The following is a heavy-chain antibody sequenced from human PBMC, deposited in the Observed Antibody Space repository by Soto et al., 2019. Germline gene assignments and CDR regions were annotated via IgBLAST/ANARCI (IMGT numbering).Heavy chain of an antibody. CDR2: ISYDGSNK. V-gene: IGHV3-30*18. D-gene: IGHD5-12*01. CDR3: AKASIGTGYSGYDFSEAANYGMDV. CDR1: GFTFSSYG. J-gene: IGHJ6*02. Sequence: GGSLRLSCAASGFTFSSYGMHWVRQAPGKGLEWVAVISYDGSNKYYADSVKGRFTISRGNSKNTPYLQMNSLRAEDTAVYYCAKASIGTGYSGYDFSEAANYGMDVWGQGTTVTVSS.